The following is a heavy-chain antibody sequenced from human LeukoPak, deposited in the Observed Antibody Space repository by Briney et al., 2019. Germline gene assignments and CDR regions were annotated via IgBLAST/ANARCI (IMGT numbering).Heavy chain of an antibody. Sequence: SETLSLTCTVSGGSISSSSYSWGWIRQPPGKGLEWIGSIYYSGSTYYNPSLKSRVTISVDTSKNQFSLKLSSVTAADTAVYYCARHIQERFAPIFGVVRRRHYYYYTDVWGKGTTVTVSS. CDR2: IYYSGST. J-gene: IGHJ6*03. CDR3: ARHIQERFAPIFGVVRRRHYYYYTDV. CDR1: GGSISSSSYS. V-gene: IGHV4-39*01. D-gene: IGHD3-3*01.